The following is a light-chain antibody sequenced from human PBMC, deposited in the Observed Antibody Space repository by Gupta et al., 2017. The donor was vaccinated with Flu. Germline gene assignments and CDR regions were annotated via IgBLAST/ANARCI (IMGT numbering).Light chain of an antibody. CDR2: AAS. CDR3: QQRDSTPWT. Sequence: DIQMTQSPSSLSAPVGDRVTIPCRASQRISSYLNWYQQKPGKAPKLLIYAASRGQSGVPSRFSGSGSGTDFTLTISRRQPEDFATYYCQQRDSTPWTFGQGTKVESK. CDR1: QRISSY. J-gene: IGKJ1*01. V-gene: IGKV1-39*01.